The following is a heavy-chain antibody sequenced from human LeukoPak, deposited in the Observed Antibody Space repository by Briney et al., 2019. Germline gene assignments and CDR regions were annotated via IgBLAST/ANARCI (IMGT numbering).Heavy chain of an antibody. J-gene: IGHJ6*02. CDR1: GFSFNNYA. V-gene: IGHV3-23*01. D-gene: IGHD3-10*01. Sequence: PGGSLRLSCAASGFSFNNYAMTWVRQAPGKGLEWVSGISGRGDNTYYADSVKGRFTISRDNSKKTLYLQMNSLRAEDTAVYYCAKDVTYGSGPPGYYGMDVWGQGTAVTVSS. CDR2: ISGRGDNT. CDR3: AKDVTYGSGPPGYYGMDV.